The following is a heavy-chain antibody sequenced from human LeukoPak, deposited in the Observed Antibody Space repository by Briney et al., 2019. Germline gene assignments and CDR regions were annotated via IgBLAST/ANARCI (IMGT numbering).Heavy chain of an antibody. CDR3: ARAPYCSSTSCYKGYGEFDY. V-gene: IGHV4-34*01. D-gene: IGHD2-2*02. J-gene: IGHJ4*02. Sequence: SETLSLTCAVYGGSFSGYYWSWIRQPPGKGLEWIGEINHSGSTNYNPSLKSRVTISVDTSKNQFSLKLSSVTAADTAVYYCARAPYCSSTSCYKGYGEFDYWGQGTLVTVSS. CDR2: INHSGST. CDR1: GGSFSGYY.